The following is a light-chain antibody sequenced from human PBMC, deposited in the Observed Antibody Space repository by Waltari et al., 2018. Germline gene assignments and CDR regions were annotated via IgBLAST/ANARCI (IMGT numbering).Light chain of an antibody. CDR3: QQYNKWPET. CDR2: GAS. Sequence: DIVRTQSLATLSVSPVERATLSCRASQSVSNKIAWYQQKPGHAPRLLIYGASTRATGIPARFSGSGSETEFTLTISSLQSEDFAVYHCQQYNKWPETFGQGTKVQIK. CDR1: QSVSNK. V-gene: IGKV3-15*01. J-gene: IGKJ1*01.